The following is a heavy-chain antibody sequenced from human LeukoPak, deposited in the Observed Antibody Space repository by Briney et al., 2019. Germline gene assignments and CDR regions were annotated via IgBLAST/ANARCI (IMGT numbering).Heavy chain of an antibody. CDR1: GGTFSSYA. CDR2: IIPIFGTA. V-gene: IGHV1-69*13. Sequence: SVKVSCKASGGTFSSYAISWVRQAPGQGLEWMGGIIPIFGTANYAQKFQGRVTITADESTSTAYMELSSLRSEDTAVYYCAREGKLVGATRGYYYYGMDVWGQGTTVTVS. D-gene: IGHD1-26*01. CDR3: AREGKLVGATRGYYYYGMDV. J-gene: IGHJ6*02.